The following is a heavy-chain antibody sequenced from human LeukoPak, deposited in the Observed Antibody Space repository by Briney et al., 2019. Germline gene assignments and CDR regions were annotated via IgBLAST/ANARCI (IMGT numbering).Heavy chain of an antibody. V-gene: IGHV3-48*04. CDR1: GFTFSSFG. CDR2: ISDSSSIT. J-gene: IGHJ4*02. D-gene: IGHD4-11*01. CDR3: AKDSAPMTTLKTTFDY. Sequence: GGSLRLSCAASGFTFSSFGMNWVRQAPGKGLEWVSYISDSSSITYYADSVKGRFTVSRDNSKNSLYLHINSLTAEDTAFYYCAKDSAPMTTLKTTFDYWGQGTLVTVSS.